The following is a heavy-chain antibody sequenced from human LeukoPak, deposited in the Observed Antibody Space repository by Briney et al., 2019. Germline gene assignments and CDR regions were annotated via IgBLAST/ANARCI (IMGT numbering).Heavy chain of an antibody. CDR3: ARERLSNWFDP. V-gene: IGHV4-61*02. CDR2: IYTSGST. D-gene: IGHD3-16*02. J-gene: IGHJ5*02. CDR1: GSSISSSTYY. Sequence: SETLSLTCTVSGSSISSSTYYWGWIRQPAGKGLEWIGRIYTSGSTNYNPSLKSRVTISVDTSKNQFSLKLSSVTAADTAVYYCARERLSNWFDPWGQGTLVTVSS.